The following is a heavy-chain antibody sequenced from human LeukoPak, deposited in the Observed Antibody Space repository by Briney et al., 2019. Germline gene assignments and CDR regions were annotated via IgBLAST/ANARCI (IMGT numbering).Heavy chain of an antibody. J-gene: IGHJ4*02. CDR1: GYPFIDYY. V-gene: IGHV1-69*13. CDR3: ARGNIVATIGYFDY. D-gene: IGHD5-12*01. Sequence: GASVKVSCKASGYPFIDYYLHWVRQAPGQGLEWMGGIIPIFGTANYAQKFQGRVTITADESTSTAYMELSSLRSEDTAVYYCARGNIVATIGYFDYWGQGTLVTVSS. CDR2: IIPIFGTA.